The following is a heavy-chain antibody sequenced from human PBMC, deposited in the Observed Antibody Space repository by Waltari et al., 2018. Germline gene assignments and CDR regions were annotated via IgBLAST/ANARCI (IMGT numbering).Heavy chain of an antibody. D-gene: IGHD3-9*01. J-gene: IGHJ3*02. CDR2: INHSGST. Sequence: QVQLQQWGAGLLKPSETLSLTCAVYGGSFSGYYWSWIRQPPGKGLEWIGEINHSGSTNYNPSLKSRVTISVDTSKNQFSLKLSSVTAADTAVYYCARGSTISDAFDIWGQGTTVTVSS. CDR3: ARGSTISDAFDI. CDR1: GGSFSGYY. V-gene: IGHV4-34*01.